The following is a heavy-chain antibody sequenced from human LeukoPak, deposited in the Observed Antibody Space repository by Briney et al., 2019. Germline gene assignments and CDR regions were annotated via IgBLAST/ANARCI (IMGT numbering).Heavy chain of an antibody. D-gene: IGHD1-14*01. CDR2: ISGSGGTT. CDR3: AKVSGGGLYYDGMDV. CDR1: GLTFNNYA. J-gene: IGHJ6*02. V-gene: IGHV3-23*01. Sequence: GGSLRLSCAASGLTFNNYAMNWVRQAPGKGLEWVSVISGSGGTTYYADSVKGRFTISRDSSKNTLYLQMNSLRAEDTAVYYCAKVSGGGLYYDGMDVWGQGTTVTVSS.